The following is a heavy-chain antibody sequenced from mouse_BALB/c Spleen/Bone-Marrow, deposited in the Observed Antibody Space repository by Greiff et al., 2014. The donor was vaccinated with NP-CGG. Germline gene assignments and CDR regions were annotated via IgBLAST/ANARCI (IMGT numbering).Heavy chain of an antibody. CDR1: GYTFTSYW. J-gene: IGHJ2*01. Sequence: VQLQQSGAELVKPGASVKLSCKASGYTFTSYWMHWVKQRPGQGLEWIGEINPSNGRTNYNEKFKSKATLTVDKSSSTAYMQLRSLTSEDSAVYYCGGTGFDYWGQGTTLTVSS. D-gene: IGHD2-14*01. CDR2: INPSNGRT. V-gene: IGHV1S81*02. CDR3: GGTGFDY.